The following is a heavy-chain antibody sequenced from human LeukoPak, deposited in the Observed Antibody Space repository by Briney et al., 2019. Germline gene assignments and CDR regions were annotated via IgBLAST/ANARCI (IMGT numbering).Heavy chain of an antibody. V-gene: IGHV5-51*01. J-gene: IGHJ4*02. CDR3: ARPSSLYGGTSEDY. D-gene: IGHD4-23*01. CDR1: GSSFTDYW. CDR2: IYPGDSDT. Sequence: GESLKISCKASGSSFTDYWIVWVRQLPGKGLEWMGAIYPGDSDTRYSPSLDGQVTISADKSVSTTYLQWSSLQASDTAMYYCARPSSLYGGTSEDYWGQGTLVTVSS.